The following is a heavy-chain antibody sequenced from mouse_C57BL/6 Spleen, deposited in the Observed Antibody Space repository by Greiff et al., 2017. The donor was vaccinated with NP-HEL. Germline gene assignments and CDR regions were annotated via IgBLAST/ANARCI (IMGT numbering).Heavy chain of an antibody. D-gene: IGHD2-5*01. Sequence: EVKLQESGPGMVKPSQSLSLTCTVTGYSITSGYDWHWIRHFPGNKLEWMGYISYSGSTNYNPSLKSRIPITHDTSKNHFFLKLNSVTTEDTATYYCARDYYSNYGAMDYWGQGTSVTVSS. CDR3: ARDYYSNYGAMDY. V-gene: IGHV3-1*01. CDR1: GYSITSGYD. J-gene: IGHJ4*01. CDR2: ISYSGST.